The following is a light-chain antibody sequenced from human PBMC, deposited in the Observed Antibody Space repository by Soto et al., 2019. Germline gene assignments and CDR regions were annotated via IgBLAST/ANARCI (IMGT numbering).Light chain of an antibody. CDR1: QNISNY. CDR3: QQSFLPPYT. V-gene: IGKV1-39*01. CDR2: VAS. Sequence: DIQMTQSPPSLSASVGERVTINCRATQNISNYLNWYQQKPGEAPKLVIYVASALQTGVSSRFSGGGSGTDFTLTVSSLQPGDFATYFCQQSFLPPYTFGQGTKLEI. J-gene: IGKJ2*01.